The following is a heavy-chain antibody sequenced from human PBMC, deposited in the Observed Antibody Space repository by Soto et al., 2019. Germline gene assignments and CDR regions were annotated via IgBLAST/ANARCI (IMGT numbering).Heavy chain of an antibody. CDR2: IYSGGST. CDR1: LFTVSSNY. J-gene: IGHJ4*02. Sequence: ALRLSCASSLFTVSSNYMSLVRQAPGKGLEWVSVIYSGGSTYYADSVKGRFTISRHNSKNTLYLQMNSLRAEDTAVYYCARGLRLPEYWGQGTLVTVSS. CDR3: ARGLRLPEY. D-gene: IGHD5-12*01. V-gene: IGHV3-53*04.